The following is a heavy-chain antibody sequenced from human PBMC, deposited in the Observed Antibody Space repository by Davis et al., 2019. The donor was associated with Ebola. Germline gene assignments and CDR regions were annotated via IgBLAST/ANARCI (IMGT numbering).Heavy chain of an antibody. J-gene: IGHJ6*02. V-gene: IGHV3-11*06. Sequence: GESLKISCAASGFSFSDYYMSWIRQAPGQGLEWVSSISSSRSYTHYADSAKGRFTISRDNAKNSLFLQMSSLRADDSAVYYCARENAALQLEVRIHYYGMDVWGQGTTVTGSS. CDR1: GFSFSDYY. D-gene: IGHD1-1*01. CDR2: ISSSRSYT. CDR3: ARENAALQLEVRIHYYGMDV.